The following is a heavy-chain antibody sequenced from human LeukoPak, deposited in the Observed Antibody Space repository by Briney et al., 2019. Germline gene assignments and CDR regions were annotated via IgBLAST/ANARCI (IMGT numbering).Heavy chain of an antibody. CDR3: ARSPADYSNYYFDY. Sequence: PGGSLRLSCAASGFTYSSYGMHWVRQAPGKGLEWVAFIWYDGSNKYYADSVKGRFTISRDNSKNTLYLQMNSLRAEDTAVYYCARSPADYSNYYFDYWGQGTLVTVSS. CDR2: IWYDGSNK. J-gene: IGHJ4*02. V-gene: IGHV3-33*01. CDR1: GFTYSSYG. D-gene: IGHD4-11*01.